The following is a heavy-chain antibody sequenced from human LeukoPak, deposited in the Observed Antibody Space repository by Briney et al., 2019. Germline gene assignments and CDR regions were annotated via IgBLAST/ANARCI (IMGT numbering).Heavy chain of an antibody. CDR1: GSTFSSYS. D-gene: IGHD5-24*01. CDR3: ARWRWQQSEFDN. Sequence: GGSLSLSWAASGSTFSSYSIAWVRQAPGKGLECEGNISGDGTEEYCVDSVKGRFTITRDNAKNSLYLQMSNLRADDTAVYYCARWRWQQSEFDNWGQGTLVTVSS. J-gene: IGHJ4*02. V-gene: IGHV3-7*01. CDR2: ISGDGTEE.